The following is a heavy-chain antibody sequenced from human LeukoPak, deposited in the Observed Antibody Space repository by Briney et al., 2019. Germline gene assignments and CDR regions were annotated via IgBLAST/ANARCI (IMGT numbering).Heavy chain of an antibody. CDR2: IRSKANSYAT. V-gene: IGHV3-73*01. CDR3: TRHEEHYGVYYYYYMDV. CDR1: GFTFSGSA. D-gene: IGHD4-17*01. J-gene: IGHJ6*03. Sequence: GGSLRLSCAASGFTFSGSAMHWVRQASGKGLEWVGRIRSKANSYATAYAASVKGRFTISRDDSKNTAYLQMNSLKTEDTAVYYCTRHEEHYGVYYYYYMDVWGKGTTVTVSS.